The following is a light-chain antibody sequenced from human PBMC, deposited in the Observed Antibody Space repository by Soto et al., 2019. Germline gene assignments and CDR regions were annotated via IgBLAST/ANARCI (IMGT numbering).Light chain of an antibody. CDR1: QSISSSF. CDR3: QQFGSSPPSVT. Sequence: EVVLTQSPGTLSLSPGERATLSCRASQSISSSFLAWYQQKPGQAPRLLIHGAFNRATDIPDRFSGTGSGTDFTLTISRLEPEDFAVYYCQQFGSSPPSVTFGQGTRLDFK. V-gene: IGKV3-20*01. J-gene: IGKJ5*01. CDR2: GAF.